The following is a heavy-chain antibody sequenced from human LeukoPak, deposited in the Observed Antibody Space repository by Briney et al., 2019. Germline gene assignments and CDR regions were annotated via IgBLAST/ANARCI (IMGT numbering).Heavy chain of an antibody. J-gene: IGHJ4*02. CDR1: GGSFSGYY. CDR2: INHSGST. CDR3: ARELGDYLFDY. V-gene: IGHV4-34*01. Sequence: SETLSLTCAVQGGSFSGYYWSWIRKPSGQGLEWIGEINHSGSTNYNPSLKSRVTISVDTSKNQFSLKLSSVTAADTAVYYCARELGDYLFDYWGQGTLVTVSS. D-gene: IGHD4-17*01.